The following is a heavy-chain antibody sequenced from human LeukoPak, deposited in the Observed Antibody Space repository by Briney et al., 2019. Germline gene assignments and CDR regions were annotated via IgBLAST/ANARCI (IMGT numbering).Heavy chain of an antibody. Sequence: GGSLRLSCAASGLTFSSYSMNWVRQAPGKGLEWVSSISSSSYIYYADSVKGRFTISRDNAKNSLYLQMNSLRAEDTAVYYCARRRLNYGGNSVDYWGQGTLVTVSS. CDR1: GLTFSSYS. D-gene: IGHD4-23*01. J-gene: IGHJ4*02. V-gene: IGHV3-21*01. CDR2: ISSSSYI. CDR3: ARRRLNYGGNSVDY.